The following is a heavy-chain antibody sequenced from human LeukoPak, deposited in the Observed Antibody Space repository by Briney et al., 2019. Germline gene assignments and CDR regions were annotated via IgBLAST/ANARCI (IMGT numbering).Heavy chain of an antibody. CDR2: INHSGST. D-gene: IGHD3-16*01. Sequence: KPSETLSLTCAVYGGSFSGYYWSWIRQPPGKGLEWIGEINHSGSTNYNPSLKSRVTISVDTSKNQFSLKLSSVTAADTAVYYCARGRYRTGKSIPAGGRTQKIDYWGQGTLVTVSS. V-gene: IGHV4-34*01. J-gene: IGHJ4*02. CDR3: ARGRYRTGKSIPAGGRTQKIDY. CDR1: GGSFSGYY.